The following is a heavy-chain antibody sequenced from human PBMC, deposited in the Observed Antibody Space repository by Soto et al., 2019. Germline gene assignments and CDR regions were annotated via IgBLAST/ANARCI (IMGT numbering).Heavy chain of an antibody. CDR2: IYYSGST. Sequence: SETLSLTCTVSGGSVSSGSYYWSWIRQPPGKGLEWIGYIYYSGSTNYNPSLKSRVTISVDTSKNQFSLKLSSVTAADTAVYYCARDRSLAEVYYYYGMDVWGQGTTVTVSS. CDR1: GGSVSSGSYY. D-gene: IGHD6-13*01. CDR3: ARDRSLAEVYYYYGMDV. V-gene: IGHV4-61*01. J-gene: IGHJ6*02.